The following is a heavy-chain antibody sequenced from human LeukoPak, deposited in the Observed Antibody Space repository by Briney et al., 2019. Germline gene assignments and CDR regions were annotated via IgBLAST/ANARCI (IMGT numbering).Heavy chain of an antibody. CDR3: ARLAAPQYYYYYMDV. CDR1: GFTFSSYW. Sequence: QPGGSLRLSCAASGFTFSSYWMSWVRQAPGKGLEWVANIKQDGSEKYYVDSVKGRFTISRDNAKNSLYLQMNSLRAEDTAVYYCARLAAPQYYYYYMDVWGKGTTVTVSS. CDR2: IKQDGSEK. J-gene: IGHJ6*03. V-gene: IGHV3-7*01. D-gene: IGHD6-6*01.